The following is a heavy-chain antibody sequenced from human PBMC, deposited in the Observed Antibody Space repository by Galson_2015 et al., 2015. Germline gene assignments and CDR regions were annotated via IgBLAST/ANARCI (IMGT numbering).Heavy chain of an antibody. CDR3: ARQILDYDFWSGYYPTNFDY. CDR1: EFTFSSYY. D-gene: IGHD3-3*01. V-gene: IGHV3-21*01. Sequence: SLRLSCAASEFTFSSYYMSWVRQAPGKGLEWVSSISSTTTYIYYADSVKGRFTISRGNAKNSLYLQMNSLGAEDTAVYYCARQILDYDFWSGYYPTNFDYWGQGTLVTVYS. CDR2: ISSTTTYI. J-gene: IGHJ4*02.